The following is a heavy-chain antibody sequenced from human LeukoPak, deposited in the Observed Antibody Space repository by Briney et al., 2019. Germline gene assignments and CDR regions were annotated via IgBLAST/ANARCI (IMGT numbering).Heavy chain of an antibody. CDR1: GASIITTDYH. CDR3: AREIASSVEF. J-gene: IGHJ4*02. Sequence: SETLSLTCTVSGASIITTDYHWGWIRQPPGKGLEWIGSIYYSGTTYYNPSLESRLTISVDTSRNHFSLSLSSVTAADTAIYYCAREIASSVEFWGQGSLVTVSS. V-gene: IGHV4-39*02. D-gene: IGHD6-6*01. CDR2: IYYSGTT.